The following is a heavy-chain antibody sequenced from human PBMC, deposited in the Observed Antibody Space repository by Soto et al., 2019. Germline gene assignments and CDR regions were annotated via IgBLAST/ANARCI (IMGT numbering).Heavy chain of an antibody. CDR2: ISAYNGNT. D-gene: IGHD6-6*01. V-gene: IGHV1-18*01. J-gene: IGHJ6*03. Sequence: ASVKVSCKASGYTFTSYGISWVRQAPGQGLEWMGWISAYNGNTNYAQKLQGRVTMTTDTSTSTAYMELRSRRSDDTAVYYCARDIEYSSSYYYYYYMDVWGKGTTVTVSS. CDR1: GYTFTSYG. CDR3: ARDIEYSSSYYYYYYMDV.